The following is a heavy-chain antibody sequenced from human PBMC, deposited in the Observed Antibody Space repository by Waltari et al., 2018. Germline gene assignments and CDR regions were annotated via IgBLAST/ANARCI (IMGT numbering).Heavy chain of an antibody. CDR2: IYHSGST. Sequence: QVQLQESGPGLVKPSGTLSLTCAVSGGSISSSNWWSWVRQPPGKGLEWIGEIYHSGSTNYNPSLKSRVTISVDKSKNQFSLKLSSVTAADTAVYYCARGDFWSGYYTGSYYYYGMDVWGQGTTVTVSS. CDR1: GGSISSSNW. D-gene: IGHD3-3*01. CDR3: ARGDFWSGYYTGSYYYYGMDV. V-gene: IGHV4-4*02. J-gene: IGHJ6*02.